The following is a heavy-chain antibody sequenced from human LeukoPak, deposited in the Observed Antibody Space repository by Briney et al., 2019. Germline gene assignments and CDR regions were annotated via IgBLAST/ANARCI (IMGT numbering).Heavy chain of an antibody. V-gene: IGHV4-39*07. J-gene: IGHJ6*02. D-gene: IGHD4-23*01. CDR1: GGSISSGSYY. CDR3: ARELRGLRWINLGPNYYGMDV. CDR2: INHSGST. Sequence: PSETLSLTCTVSGGSISSGSYYWSWIRQPPGKGLEWIGEINHSGSTNYNPSLKSRVTISVDTSKNQFSLKLSSVTAADTAVYYCARELRGLRWINLGPNYYGMDVWGQGTTVTVSS.